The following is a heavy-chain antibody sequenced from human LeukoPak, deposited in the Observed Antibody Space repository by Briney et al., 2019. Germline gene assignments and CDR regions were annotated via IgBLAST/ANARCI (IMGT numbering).Heavy chain of an antibody. CDR1: GFTFSGSA. V-gene: IGHV3-23*01. D-gene: IGHD6-25*01. CDR3: ATELAARDWFDP. J-gene: IGHJ5*02. CDR2: ITNSGGST. Sequence: GGSLRLSCAASGFTFSGSAMSWVRQAPGKGLEWVSLITNSGGSTYYADSVKGRFTISRDNSKNTLYLQMNSLRAEDTAVYYCATELAARDWFDPWGQGTLVTVSS.